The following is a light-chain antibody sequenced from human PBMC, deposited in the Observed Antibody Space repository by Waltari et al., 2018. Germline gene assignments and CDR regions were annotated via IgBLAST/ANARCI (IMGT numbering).Light chain of an antibody. J-gene: IGKJ1*01. Sequence: AIRMTQSPSSLSASTGDRVTITCRASQDISTHLAWYQQKPGKVPRLLISGASTLQSGVTLGFSGGGSGTDFTLNITNLQSEDFATYFCQQYFDYPVTFGPGTKVEVK. CDR2: GAS. CDR3: QQYFDYPVT. CDR1: QDISTH. V-gene: IGKV1-8*01.